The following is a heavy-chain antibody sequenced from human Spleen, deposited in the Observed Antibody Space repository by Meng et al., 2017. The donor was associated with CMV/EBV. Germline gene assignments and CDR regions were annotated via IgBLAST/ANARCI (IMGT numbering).Heavy chain of an antibody. CDR3: ARGYSSGKTDY. CDR2: IYTDGSI. CDR1: GEPMGDYS. D-gene: IGHD6-19*01. Sequence: QVALQESGPGMVKPSETLSLTCSVSGEPMGDYSWSWIRQPAGKGLEWIGRIYTDGSINYNPSLKSRVTMSLDTSKKQFFLNLSSVTAADTAVYYCARGYSSGKTDYWGQGTLVTVSS. J-gene: IGHJ4*02. V-gene: IGHV4-4*07.